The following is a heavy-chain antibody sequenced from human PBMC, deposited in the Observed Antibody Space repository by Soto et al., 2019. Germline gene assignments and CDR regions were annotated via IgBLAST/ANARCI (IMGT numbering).Heavy chain of an antibody. CDR1: GFTFSHYG. Sequence: PGGSLRLSCAASGFTFSHYGMHWVRQAPGKGLEWVTVISYDGSDKYYADSVKGRFTISRDNSKNTVYLQMNSLRIEDTAVYYCANDYGGNSGDPLAGGMDVWGQGTTVTVSS. CDR3: ANDYGGNSGDPLAGGMDV. CDR2: ISYDGSDK. J-gene: IGHJ6*02. D-gene: IGHD4-17*01. V-gene: IGHV3-30*18.